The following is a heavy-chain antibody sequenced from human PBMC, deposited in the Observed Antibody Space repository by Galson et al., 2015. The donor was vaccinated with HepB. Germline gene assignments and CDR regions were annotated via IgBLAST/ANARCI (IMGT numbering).Heavy chain of an antibody. Sequence: TLSLTCAVSGGSISSGGYSWSWIRQPPGKGLEWIGYIYHSGSTYYNPSLKSRVTISVDRSKNQFSLKLSSVTAADTAVYYCARDKASGDQDYWGQGTLVTVSS. CDR2: IYHSGST. CDR1: GGSISSGGYS. V-gene: IGHV4-30-2*01. CDR3: ARDKASGDQDY. J-gene: IGHJ4*02. D-gene: IGHD1-26*01.